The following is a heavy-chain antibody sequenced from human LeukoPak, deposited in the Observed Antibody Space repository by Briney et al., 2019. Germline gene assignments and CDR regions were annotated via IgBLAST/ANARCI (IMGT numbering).Heavy chain of an antibody. Sequence: GGSLRLSCAASGFTFSSFNMNWVRQAPGKGLEWVSYITSRSSSTYYADSVRGRFTISRDNAKNSLYLQMNSLRAEDTAVYYCAKVAVAGSFDYWGQGTLVTVSS. CDR2: ITSRSSST. CDR1: GFTFSSFN. V-gene: IGHV3-48*01. D-gene: IGHD6-19*01. CDR3: AKVAVAGSFDY. J-gene: IGHJ4*02.